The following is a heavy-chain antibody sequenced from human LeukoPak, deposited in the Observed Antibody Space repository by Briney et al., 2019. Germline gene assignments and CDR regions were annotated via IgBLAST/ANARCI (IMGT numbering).Heavy chain of an antibody. CDR2: IIPIFGTA. D-gene: IGHD2-2*01. CDR1: GGTFSSYA. V-gene: IGHV1-69*13. CDR3: ARDSRVTPTIYYYYYGMDV. Sequence: ASVKVSCKASGGTFSSYAISWVRQAPGQGLEWMGGIIPIFGTANYAQKFQGRVTITADESTGTAYMELSSLRSEDTAVYYCARDSRVTPTIYYYYYGMDVWGQGTTVTVSS. J-gene: IGHJ6*02.